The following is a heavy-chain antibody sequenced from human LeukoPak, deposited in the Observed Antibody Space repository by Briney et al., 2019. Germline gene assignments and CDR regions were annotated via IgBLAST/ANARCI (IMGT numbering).Heavy chain of an antibody. CDR2: IYDSGST. D-gene: IGHD6-13*01. CDR3: AREGSSSWYVFDY. J-gene: IGHJ4*02. CDR1: GGSVSSGGYY. V-gene: IGHV4-31*03. Sequence: SETLSLTCTVSGGSVSSGGYYWSWIRQHPGKGLEWIGYIYDSGSTYYNPSLKSRVTISVDTSKNQFSLKLSSVTAADTAVYYCAREGSSSWYVFDYWGQGTLVTVST.